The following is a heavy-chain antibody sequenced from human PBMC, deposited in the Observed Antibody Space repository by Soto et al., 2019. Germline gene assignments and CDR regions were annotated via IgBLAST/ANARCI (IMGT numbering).Heavy chain of an antibody. CDR1: GFTFSSYA. CDR2: LSGGGDTP. D-gene: IGHD6-19*01. Sequence: GGSLRLSCAASGFTFSSYAMSWVRQAPGKGLEWVSALSGGGDTPYYADSVKGRFTISRDNSKNTLYLQMSSLRAEDTAVYYCGKDPSRVAGANYLDFRGQGTLVTVSS. V-gene: IGHV3-23*01. J-gene: IGHJ4*02. CDR3: GKDPSRVAGANYLDF.